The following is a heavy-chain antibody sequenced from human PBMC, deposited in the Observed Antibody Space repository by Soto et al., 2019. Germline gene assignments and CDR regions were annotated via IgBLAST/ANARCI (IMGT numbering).Heavy chain of an antibody. D-gene: IGHD6-6*01. J-gene: IGHJ4*01. V-gene: IGHV1-46*01. CDR3: ARGGNIAARPRDY. CDR1: GYTFTNYY. CDR2: INPSGGGT. Sequence: QVQLVQSGAEVRKPGASVKVSCKASGYTFTNYYMHWVRQAPGQGLEWMGIINPSGGGTNYAQKFQDRVTKTRDTSTSILDKELRSLSSDDAAVYYCARGGNIAARPRDYWGHGTLVTV.